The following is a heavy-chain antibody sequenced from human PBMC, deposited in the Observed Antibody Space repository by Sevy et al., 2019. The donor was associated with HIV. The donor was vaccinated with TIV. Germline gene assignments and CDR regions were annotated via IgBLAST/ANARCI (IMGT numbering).Heavy chain of an antibody. CDR2: IYTSGST. Sequence: SETLSLTCTVSGGSISSYYWSWIRQPAGKGLEWIGRIYTSGSTNYNPSLKSRVTMSVDTSKNQFSLKLSSVTAADTAVYYCARDYLLLFYDTRDVAFDIWGQGTMVTVS. V-gene: IGHV4-4*07. CDR1: GGSISSYY. CDR3: ARDYLLLFYDTRDVAFDI. J-gene: IGHJ3*02. D-gene: IGHD3-22*01.